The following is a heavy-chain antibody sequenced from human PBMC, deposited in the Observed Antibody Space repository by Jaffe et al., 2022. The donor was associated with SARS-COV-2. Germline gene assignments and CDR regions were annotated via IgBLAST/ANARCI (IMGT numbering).Heavy chain of an antibody. V-gene: IGHV3-30-3*01. CDR3: VPAALEGHFFGY. Sequence: QVQLVESGGGVVQPGRSLRLSCAASGFTFSSYAMHWVRQAPGKGLEWVAVISYDGSNKYYADSVKGRFTISRDNSKNTLYLQMNSLRAEDTAVYYCVPAALEGHFFGYWGQGTLVTVSS. CDR1: GFTFSSYA. CDR2: ISYDGSNK. D-gene: IGHD2-2*01. J-gene: IGHJ4*02.